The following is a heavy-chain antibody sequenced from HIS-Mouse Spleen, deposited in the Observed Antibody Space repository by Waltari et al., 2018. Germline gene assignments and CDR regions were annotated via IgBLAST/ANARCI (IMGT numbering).Heavy chain of an antibody. CDR2: IKQDGSEK. Sequence: EVQLVESGGGLVQPGGSLRLSCAASGFTFGSYWMSWVRQAPGKGLEWVANIKQDGSEKYYVDSVKGRFTISRDNAKNSLYLQMNSLRAEDTAVYYCAGGYSSSWYGGWGQGTLVTVSS. D-gene: IGHD6-13*01. V-gene: IGHV3-7*04. CDR1: GFTFGSYW. J-gene: IGHJ4*02. CDR3: AGGYSSSWYGG.